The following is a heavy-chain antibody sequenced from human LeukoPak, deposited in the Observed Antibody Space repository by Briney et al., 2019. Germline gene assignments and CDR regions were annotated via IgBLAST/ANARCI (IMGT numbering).Heavy chain of an antibody. CDR3: ARTTSFGWFDP. J-gene: IGHJ5*02. Sequence: SETLSLTCTVSGGSISSYYWSWIRQPPGKGLEWIGYIYYSGSTNYNPSLKSRVTISVDTSKNQFSLKLSSVAAADTAVYYCARTTSFGWFDPWGQGTLVTVSS. D-gene: IGHD3-3*01. CDR1: GGSISSYY. V-gene: IGHV4-59*08. CDR2: IYYSGST.